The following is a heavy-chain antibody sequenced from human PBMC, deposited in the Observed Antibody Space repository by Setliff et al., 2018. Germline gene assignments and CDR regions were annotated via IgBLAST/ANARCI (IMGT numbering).Heavy chain of an antibody. CDR1: GDSISNYY. D-gene: IGHD3-10*01. V-gene: IGHV4-4*07. CDR3: AASRAYTGAVEEWFLPKTFDF. J-gene: IGHJ4*02. Sequence: LSLTCTVSGDSISNYYWNWIRQPAGKGLEWIGRIYVTESTKYNPSLKSRVTSSIDTSKNQFSLKLSSVTAADAALYYCAASRAYTGAVEEWFLPKTFDFWGQGSPVTVSS. CDR2: IYVTEST.